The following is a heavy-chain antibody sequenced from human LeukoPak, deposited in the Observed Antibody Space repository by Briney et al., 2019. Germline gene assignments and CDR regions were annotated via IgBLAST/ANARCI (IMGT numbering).Heavy chain of an antibody. CDR3: ASSYEYQLLQGYFDY. CDR1: GFTFSSYS. D-gene: IGHD2-2*01. CDR2: ISSSSSYI. J-gene: IGHJ4*02. V-gene: IGHV3-21*01. Sequence: GGSLRLSCAASGFTFSSYSMNWVRQAPGKELEWVSSISSSSSYIYYADSVKGRFTISRDNAKNSLYLQMNSLRAEDTAVYYCASSYEYQLLQGYFDYWGQGTLVTVSS.